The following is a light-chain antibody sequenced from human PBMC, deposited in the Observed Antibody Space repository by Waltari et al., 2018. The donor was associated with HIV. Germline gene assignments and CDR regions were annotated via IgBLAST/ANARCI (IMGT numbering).Light chain of an antibody. CDR3: QQAFSFPHT. V-gene: IGKV1-12*01. CDR1: YPVADK. J-gene: IGKJ4*01. CDR2: GTS. Sequence: IQMAQSPASLSASVGDSVSFSCRASYPVADKLAWYQQRPGKPPKLLIYGTSRLQSGVPARFAGFGSATNFSLTITGLRPEDSATYFCQQAFSFPHTFGGGTELDI.